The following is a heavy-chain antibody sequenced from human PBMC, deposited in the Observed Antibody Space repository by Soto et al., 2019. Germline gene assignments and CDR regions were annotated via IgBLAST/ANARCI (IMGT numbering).Heavy chain of an antibody. V-gene: IGHV1-69*18. CDR3: ARIKKTGSPRDDAFDI. CDR1: GDTFSTYA. Sequence: QVQLVQSGAEVKKPGSSVKVSCKASGDTFSTYAITWVRQAPGQGLEWMGRIMTIFGTANYALKLQGRVTFTADESTNTAYMELRSLRFEDTALYYFARIKKTGSPRDDAFDIWGQGKMVTVSS. CDR2: IMTIFGTA. J-gene: IGHJ3*02. D-gene: IGHD3-9*01.